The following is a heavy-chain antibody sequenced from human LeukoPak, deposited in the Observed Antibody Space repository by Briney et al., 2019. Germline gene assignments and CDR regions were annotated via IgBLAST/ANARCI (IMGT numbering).Heavy chain of an antibody. J-gene: IGHJ4*02. Sequence: PGGSLRLSCAASGFTFNSYSMNWVRQAPGKGLEWVSSISSSSSYIYYADSVRGRFTISRDNAKNSLYLQMNSLRAEDTGVYYCARSLDTYCTSTSCYPTMVFWGQGTLVTVSS. V-gene: IGHV3-21*04. CDR3: ARSLDTYCTSTSCYPTMVF. D-gene: IGHD2-2*01. CDR2: ISSSSSYI. CDR1: GFTFNSYS.